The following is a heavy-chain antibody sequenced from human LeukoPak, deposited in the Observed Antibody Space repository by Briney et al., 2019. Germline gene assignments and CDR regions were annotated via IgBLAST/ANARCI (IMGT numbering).Heavy chain of an antibody. J-gene: IGHJ4*02. Sequence: GASVKVSCKASGYTFFNYAIHWVRQAPGQRLEWMGWINTRNGNAYYSQGFQGRVTITRDTSASTAYMELSSLRTEDKAVYYCAKDSGRGWYEFHWGQGTLVTVSS. CDR1: GYTFFNYA. D-gene: IGHD6-19*01. V-gene: IGHV1-3*03. CDR2: INTRNGNA. CDR3: AKDSGRGWYEFH.